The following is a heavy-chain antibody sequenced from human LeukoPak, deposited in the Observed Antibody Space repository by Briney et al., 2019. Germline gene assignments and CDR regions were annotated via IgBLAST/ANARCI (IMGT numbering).Heavy chain of an antibody. V-gene: IGHV4-59*01. CDR1: GGSINDYY. J-gene: IGHJ4*02. Sequence: PSETLPLTCTVSGGSINDYYWSWIRQSPGKGLEWIGYIYYTGRTKYNPSVQSRVTISVDTSKNQFSLNLRSVTSADTAVYFCTRVSIHGDSDYWGQGTLVTVSS. CDR2: IYYTGRT. CDR3: TRVSIHGDSDY.